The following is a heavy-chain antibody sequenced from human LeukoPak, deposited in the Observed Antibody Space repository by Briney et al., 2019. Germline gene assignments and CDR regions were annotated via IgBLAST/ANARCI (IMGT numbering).Heavy chain of an antibody. CDR2: ICGDGGST. D-gene: IGHD6-19*01. Sequence: GGSLRLSCAASGFTFDDYAMHWVRQAPGRGLEWVSLICGDGGSTYYADSVKGRFTISRDNSKNSLYLQMNSLRTEDTALYYCAKHDSSGWYYFDYWGQGTLVTVSS. CDR3: AKHDSSGWYYFDY. V-gene: IGHV3-43*02. J-gene: IGHJ4*02. CDR1: GFTFDDYA.